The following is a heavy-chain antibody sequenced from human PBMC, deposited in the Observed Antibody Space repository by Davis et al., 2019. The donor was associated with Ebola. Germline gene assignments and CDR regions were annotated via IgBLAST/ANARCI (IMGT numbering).Heavy chain of an antibody. D-gene: IGHD2-15*01. V-gene: IGHV2-70*01. J-gene: IGHJ5*02. CDR3: ARTRGYCSGGSCYSWYWFDP. CDR1: GFSLSTSGMC. CDR2: IDWDDDK. Sequence: SGPTLVKPTQTLTLTCTFSGFSLSTSGMCVSWIRQPPGKALEWLALIDWDDDKYYSTSLKTRLTISKDTSKNQVVLTMTNMDPVDTATYYCARTRGYCSGGSCYSWYWFDPWGQGTLVTVSS.